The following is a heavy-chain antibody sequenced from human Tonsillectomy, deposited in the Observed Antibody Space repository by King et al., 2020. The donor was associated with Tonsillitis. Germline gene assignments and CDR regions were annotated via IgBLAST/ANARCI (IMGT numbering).Heavy chain of an antibody. J-gene: IGHJ6*02. Sequence: QLVQSGGGLVQPGRSLRLPCTASGFTFGDYAMSWFRQAPGKGLEWVGFVRTKAYGGTTEYAASVKGRFTIPRDDYKSNAYLQMNSLKTEDTAVYYCTRESVSRNYYYYGMDVWGQGTTVTVSS. CDR1: GFTFGDYA. D-gene: IGHD5/OR15-5a*01. CDR3: TRESVSRNYYYYGMDV. V-gene: IGHV3-49*03. CDR2: VRTKAYGGTT.